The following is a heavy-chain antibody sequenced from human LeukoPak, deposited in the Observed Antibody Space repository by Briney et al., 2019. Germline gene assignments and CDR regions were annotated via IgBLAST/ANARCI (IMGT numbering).Heavy chain of an antibody. CDR1: GGSISSSSYY. J-gene: IGHJ4*02. CDR3: ARVRGKDYGDYGAAGFDY. V-gene: IGHV4-39*07. D-gene: IGHD4-17*01. CDR2: IYYSGST. Sequence: PSETLSLTCTVSGGSISSSSYYWGWIRQPPGKGLEWIGSIYYSGSTYYNPSLKSRVTISVDTSKNQFSLKLSSVTAADTAVYYCARVRGKDYGDYGAAGFDYWGQGTLVTVSS.